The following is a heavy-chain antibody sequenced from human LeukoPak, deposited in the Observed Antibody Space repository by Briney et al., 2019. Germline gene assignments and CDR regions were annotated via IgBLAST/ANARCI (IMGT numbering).Heavy chain of an antibody. Sequence: SETLSLTCTVSGGSISSYYWSWTRQPPGKGLEWIGYIYYSGSTNYNPSLKSRVTISVDTSKNQFSLKLSSVTAADTAVYYYARAPLGRDDAFDIWGQGTMVTVSS. J-gene: IGHJ3*02. V-gene: IGHV4-59*01. CDR3: ARAPLGRDDAFDI. D-gene: IGHD3-16*01. CDR2: IYYSGST. CDR1: GGSISSYY.